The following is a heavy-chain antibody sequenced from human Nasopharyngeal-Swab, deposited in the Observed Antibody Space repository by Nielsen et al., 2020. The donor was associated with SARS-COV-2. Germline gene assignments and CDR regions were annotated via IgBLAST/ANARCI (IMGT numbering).Heavy chain of an antibody. D-gene: IGHD1-1*01. CDR2: ISYDGSNK. CDR3: ARADWNDPTTFDC. CDR1: GFTFSSYA. J-gene: IGHJ4*02. V-gene: IGHV3-30-3*01. Sequence: GESLKISCAASGFTFSSYAMHWVRQAPGKGLEWVAVISYDGSNKYYADSVKGRFTISRDNSKNTLYLQMNSLRAEDTAVYYCARADWNDPTTFDCWGQGTLVTVSS.